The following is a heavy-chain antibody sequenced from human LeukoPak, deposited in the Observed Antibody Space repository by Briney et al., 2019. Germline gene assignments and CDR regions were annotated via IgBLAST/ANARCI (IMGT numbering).Heavy chain of an antibody. J-gene: IGHJ4*02. CDR3: ARRRGGFGEGEFDY. CDR2: SHTGGSI. V-gene: IGHV4-4*08. CDR1: GASISGFY. D-gene: IGHD3-10*01. Sequence: SETLSLTCTVSGASISGFYWNWIRQPPRKGLEWVGYSHTGGSISSNPSLNSRVAFSMDTSKNQVSLRLNSVTATDTAVYYCARRRGGFGEGEFDYWGQGIPVTVST.